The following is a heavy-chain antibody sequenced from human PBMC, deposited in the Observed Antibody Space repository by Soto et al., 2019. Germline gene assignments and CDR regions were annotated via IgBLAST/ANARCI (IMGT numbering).Heavy chain of an antibody. Sequence: QVQLQESGPGLVKPSQTLSLTCTVSGGSISSGDYYWSWVRQHPGKGLEWIGYRSYSGSTSYNPSLKNRVTIVVDTTRNQFSLRLNTVTAADTAVYYCAREGGLAYCGGDCLYNWFDPWGQGTLVTVSS. V-gene: IGHV4-31*03. J-gene: IGHJ5*02. CDR2: RSYSGST. D-gene: IGHD2-21*02. CDR3: AREGGLAYCGGDCLYNWFDP. CDR1: GGSISSGDYY.